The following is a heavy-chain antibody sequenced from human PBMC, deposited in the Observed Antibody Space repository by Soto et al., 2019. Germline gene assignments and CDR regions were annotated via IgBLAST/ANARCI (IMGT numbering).Heavy chain of an antibody. CDR2: ISYDGSNK. V-gene: IGHV3-30*18. CDR3: AKGGGSGVALSTIYYLDY. D-gene: IGHD6-25*01. CDR1: VFTFSDYA. Sequence: QVQLVESGGGVVQPGRSLRLSCAASVFTFSDYAMHWVRQAPGNWLESVALISYDGSNKYYADSVKGRFTTSRDNSKNTLYLQMNGLRAEDTAVYYCAKGGGSGVALSTIYYLDYGGQGTLVTVSS. J-gene: IGHJ4*02.